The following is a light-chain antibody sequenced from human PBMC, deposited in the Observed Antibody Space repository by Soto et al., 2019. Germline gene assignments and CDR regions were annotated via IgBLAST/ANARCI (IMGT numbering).Light chain of an antibody. Sequence: DIQMTQSPSTLSASVGDRVTITCRASQSINGWLAWYQQKPGKAPKLLIYDASSLESGVPSRFSGSGSGTEFTLTISSLQPDDFATFYCLQYNTYSRTFGQGTKV. CDR1: QSINGW. CDR3: LQYNTYSRT. J-gene: IGKJ1*01. CDR2: DAS. V-gene: IGKV1-5*01.